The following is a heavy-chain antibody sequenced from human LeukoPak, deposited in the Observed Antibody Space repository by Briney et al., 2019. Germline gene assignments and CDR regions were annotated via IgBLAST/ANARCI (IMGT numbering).Heavy chain of an antibody. V-gene: IGHV1-69*13. CDR1: GGTFSSYA. CDR2: IIPIFGTA. D-gene: IGHD6-13*01. CDR3: ARFNSSWDAFDI. Sequence: ASVKVSCKASGGTFSSYAISWVRQAPGQGLEWMGGIIPIFGTANYAQKFQGRVTITADESTSTAYMELSSLRSEDTAVYYCARFNSSWDAFDIWGQGTMVTVSS. J-gene: IGHJ3*02.